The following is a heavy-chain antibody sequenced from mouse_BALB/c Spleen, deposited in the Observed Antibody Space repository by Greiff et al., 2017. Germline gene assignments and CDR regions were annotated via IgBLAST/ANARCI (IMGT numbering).Heavy chain of an antibody. Sequence: QVQLQQPGAELVRPGASVKLSCKASGYTFTSYWINWVKQRPGQGLEWIGNIYPSDSYTNYNQKFKDKATLTVDKSSSTAYMQLSSPTSEDSAVYYCTGQLGPYAMDYWGQGTSVTVSA. D-gene: IGHD3-1*01. CDR2: IYPSDSYT. CDR1: GYTFTSYW. V-gene: IGHV1-69*02. J-gene: IGHJ4*01. CDR3: TGQLGPYAMDY.